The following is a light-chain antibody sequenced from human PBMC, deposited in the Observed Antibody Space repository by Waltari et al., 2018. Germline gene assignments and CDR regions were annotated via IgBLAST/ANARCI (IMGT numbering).Light chain of an antibody. V-gene: IGLV2-23*02. CDR3: CSYVGLGIYV. Sequence: QSGLPQPASVSGPPGQSITISCTGTSRDVGTFNLVSWYQQYPGKAPQLMVYEVTKRASGVSDRFSGSKSGNTASLTIHGLQSEDEADYYCCSYVGLGIYVFGSGTKVTVL. CDR1: SRDVGTFNL. J-gene: IGLJ1*01. CDR2: EVT.